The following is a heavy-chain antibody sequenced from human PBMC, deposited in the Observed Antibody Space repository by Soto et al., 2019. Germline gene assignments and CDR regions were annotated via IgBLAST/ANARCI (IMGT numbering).Heavy chain of an antibody. V-gene: IGHV1-46*03. D-gene: IGHD1-26*01. J-gene: IGHJ4*02. CDR3: ASRGSSVYFDY. CDR2: LNPSGGST. Sequence: QVQLVQSGAEVKKPGASVKVSCKASGYTFTTYYIHWVRRAPGQGLEWMGILNPSGGSTTYARKFQGRVNMTRDRSTSTVYMELSSLRSEDTAVYYCASRGSSVYFDYWGQGTLVTVSS. CDR1: GYTFTTYY.